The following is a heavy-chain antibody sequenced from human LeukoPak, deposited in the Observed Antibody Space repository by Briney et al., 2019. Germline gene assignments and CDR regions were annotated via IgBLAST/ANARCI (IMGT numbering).Heavy chain of an antibody. CDR3: AYYGDYGGYFDY. D-gene: IGHD4-17*01. CDR2: ISYDGSNK. Sequence: GGSLRLSCAASGFTFSSYGMHWVRQAPGKGLEWVAVISYDGSNKYYADSVKGRFTISRDNSKNTLYLQMNSLRAEDTAVYYCAYYGDYGGYFDYWGQGTLVTVSS. CDR1: GFTFSSYG. V-gene: IGHV3-30*03. J-gene: IGHJ4*02.